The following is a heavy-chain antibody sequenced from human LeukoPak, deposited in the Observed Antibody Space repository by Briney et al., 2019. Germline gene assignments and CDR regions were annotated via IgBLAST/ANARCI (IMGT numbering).Heavy chain of an antibody. D-gene: IGHD5-24*01. Sequence: GGSLRLSCAASGFTFSSYAMHWVRQAPGKGLEWVAVISYDGSNKYYADSVKGRFTISRDNSKNTLYLQMNSPRAEDTAVYYCARDGPRANYWYFDLWGRGTLVTVSS. CDR3: ARDGPRANYWYFDL. V-gene: IGHV3-30-3*01. CDR2: ISYDGSNK. CDR1: GFTFSSYA. J-gene: IGHJ2*01.